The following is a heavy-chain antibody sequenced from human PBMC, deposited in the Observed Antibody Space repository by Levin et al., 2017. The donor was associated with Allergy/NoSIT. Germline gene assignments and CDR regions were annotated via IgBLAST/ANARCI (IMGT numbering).Heavy chain of an antibody. CDR3: ARGCSGGSTQWHY. D-gene: IGHD2-15*01. J-gene: IGHJ4*02. CDR1: GFTFSSYW. CDR2: IKQDGSEK. Sequence: GESLKISCAASGFTFSSYWMSWVRQAPGKGLEWVANIKQDGSEKYYVDSVKGRFTISRDNAKNSLYLQMNSLRAEDTAVYYCARGCSGGSTQWHYWGQGTLVTVSS. V-gene: IGHV3-7*01.